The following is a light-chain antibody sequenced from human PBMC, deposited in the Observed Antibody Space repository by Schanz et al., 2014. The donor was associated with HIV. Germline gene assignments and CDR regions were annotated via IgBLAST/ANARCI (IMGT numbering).Light chain of an antibody. Sequence: QSALTQPASVSGSPGQSITISCTGPNSEINFYYYVSCFQQHAGKAPQLIIYDGSRRPSGVSNRFSGSKSDNTASLTISGLQAEDEADYYCCSYAATSNVLFGGGTKLTVL. CDR3: CSYAATSNVL. J-gene: IGLJ3*02. V-gene: IGLV2-14*03. CDR1: NSEINFYYY. CDR2: DGS.